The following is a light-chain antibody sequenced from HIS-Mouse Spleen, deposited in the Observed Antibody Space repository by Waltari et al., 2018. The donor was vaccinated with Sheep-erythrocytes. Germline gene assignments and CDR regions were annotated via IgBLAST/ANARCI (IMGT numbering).Light chain of an antibody. CDR2: EGS. CDR1: SSDVGSYNL. CDR3: CSYAGSSTLV. Sequence: QSALTQPASVSGSPGQSITISCTGTSSDVGSYNLVSWYQQHPGKAPKLMIYEGSKRPSGVCNRFAGAKSGNTASLTISGLQAEDEADYYCCSYAGSSTLVFGGGTKLTVL. J-gene: IGLJ2*01. V-gene: IGLV2-23*01.